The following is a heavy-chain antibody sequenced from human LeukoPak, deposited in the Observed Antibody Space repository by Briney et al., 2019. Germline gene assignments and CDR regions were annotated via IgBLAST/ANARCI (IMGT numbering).Heavy chain of an antibody. CDR2: MNPNSGNT. V-gene: IGHV1-8*01. CDR1: GYTFTSYD. J-gene: IGHJ4*02. D-gene: IGHD3-10*01. CDR3: ARGRYYYGSGSKNYYFDY. Sequence: QVQLVQSGAEVKKPGASVKVSCKASGYTFTSYDINWVRQATGQGLEWMGWMNPNSGNTGYAQKFQGRVTITRNTSISTAYMELSSLRSEDTAVYYCARGRYYYGSGSKNYYFDYWGQGTLVTVSS.